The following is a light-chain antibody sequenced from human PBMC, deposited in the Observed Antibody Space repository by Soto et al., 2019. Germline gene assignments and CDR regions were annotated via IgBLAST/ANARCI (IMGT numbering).Light chain of an antibody. Sequence: QSALTQPASVSGSPGQSITISCTGTSSDVGGYNYVSWYQHHPGKAPKLMIYDVSNRPSGVSNRFSGSKSGNTASLTISGLQAQDEADSYYCSNTNSNSNQIVFGTGTKVTVL. CDR2: DVS. CDR1: SSDVGGYNY. V-gene: IGLV2-14*03. J-gene: IGLJ1*01. CDR3: CSNTNSNSNQIV.